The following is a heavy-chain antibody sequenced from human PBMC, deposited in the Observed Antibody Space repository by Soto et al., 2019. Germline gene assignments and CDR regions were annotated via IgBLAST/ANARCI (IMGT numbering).Heavy chain of an antibody. D-gene: IGHD3-10*01. CDR3: ARDSTGSGLDYGMDV. Sequence: QVPLVESGGGLVKPGGSLRLSCAASGFTFNDHYMTWIRQAPGKGLEWVSFISSDSIYTNSADSVKGRFTISRDNAKNLLYLQMSSLRVEDTAVYYCARDSTGSGLDYGMDVWGQGTTVAVSS. CDR1: GFTFNDHY. CDR2: ISSDSIYT. J-gene: IGHJ6*02. V-gene: IGHV3-11*06.